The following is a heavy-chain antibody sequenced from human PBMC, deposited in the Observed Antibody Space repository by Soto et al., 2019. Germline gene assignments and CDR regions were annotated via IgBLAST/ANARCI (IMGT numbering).Heavy chain of an antibody. CDR2: IIPILGNT. CDR3: ARGFPLWFDP. CDR1: GGSFSSYT. Sequence: SVKVSCKASGGSFSSYTSSWVRQAPGQGLEWMGRIIPILGNTGYAQKFQGRVTITRDTSASTAYMELSSLRSEDTAVYYCARGFPLWFDPWGQGTLVTVSS. D-gene: IGHD3-3*01. J-gene: IGHJ5*02. V-gene: IGHV1-69*08.